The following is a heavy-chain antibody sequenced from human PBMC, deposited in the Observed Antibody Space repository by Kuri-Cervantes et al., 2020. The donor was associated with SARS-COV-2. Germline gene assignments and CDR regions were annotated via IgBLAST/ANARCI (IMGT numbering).Heavy chain of an antibody. Sequence: AVKVSCKASGGTFNNYAIRWVRQAPGRGLEWMGGLIPVFPTPTYAHKLHGRVTLSADESTSTVYTELRSLTSEDTAMYYCACTHRYFDYWSGNTPFDNWGQGTLVTVSS. CDR2: LIPVFPTP. D-gene: IGHD3-3*01. CDR1: GGTFNNYA. J-gene: IGHJ4*02. V-gene: IGHV1-69*13. CDR3: ACTHRYFDYWSGNTPFDN.